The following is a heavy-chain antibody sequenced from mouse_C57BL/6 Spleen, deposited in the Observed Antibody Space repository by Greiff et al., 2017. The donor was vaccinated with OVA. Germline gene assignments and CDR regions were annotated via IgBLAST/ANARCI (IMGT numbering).Heavy chain of an antibody. CDR3: ARSHSNYVYYFDY. D-gene: IGHD2-5*01. Sequence: VQLQQPGAELVRPGSSVKLSCKASGYTFTSYWMDWVKQRPGQGLEWIGNIYPSDSETHYNQKFKDKATLTVDKSSSTAYMQLSSLTSEDSAVYYCARSHSNYVYYFDYWGQGTTLTVSS. J-gene: IGHJ2*01. CDR1: GYTFTSYW. V-gene: IGHV1-61*01. CDR2: IYPSDSET.